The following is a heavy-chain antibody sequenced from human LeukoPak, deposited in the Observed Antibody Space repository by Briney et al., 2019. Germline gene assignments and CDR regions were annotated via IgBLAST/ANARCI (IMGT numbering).Heavy chain of an antibody. Sequence: GGSLRLSCAASGFTFDDYGMSWVRQAQGKGLEWVSGINWNGGSTGYADSVKGRFTISRDNAKNSLYLQMNSLRAEDTALYYCARENGEYSYDYYYYYYMDVWGKGTTVTVSS. J-gene: IGHJ6*03. V-gene: IGHV3-20*04. CDR1: GFTFDDYG. CDR2: INWNGGST. CDR3: ARENGEYSYDYYYYYYMDV. D-gene: IGHD5-18*01.